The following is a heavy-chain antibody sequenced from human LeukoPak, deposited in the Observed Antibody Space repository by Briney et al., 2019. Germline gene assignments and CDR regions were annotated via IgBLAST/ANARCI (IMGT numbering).Heavy chain of an antibody. V-gene: IGHV4-34*01. J-gene: IGHJ4*02. Sequence: SETLSLTCAVYGGSFSGYYWSWIRQPPGKGLEWIGEINHSGSTNYNPSLKSRVTISVDTSKNQLSLKLSSVTAADTAVYYCARVGDGGNSDYWGQGTLVTVSS. CDR2: INHSGST. D-gene: IGHD4-23*01. CDR1: GGSFSGYY. CDR3: ARVGDGGNSDY.